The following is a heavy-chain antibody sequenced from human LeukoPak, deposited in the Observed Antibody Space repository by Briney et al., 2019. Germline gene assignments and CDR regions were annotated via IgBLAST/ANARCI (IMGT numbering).Heavy chain of an antibody. CDR1: GFTFSSFW. CDR2: IKEDGSKQ. Sequence: TGGCLRLSCAASGFTFSSFWMSWVRQAPGKGLEWVAHIKEDGSKQSYVDSVKGRFTISRDNAKNSVYLQMNSLRAEDTAVYYCARVVTWFDPWGQGSLVTVSS. J-gene: IGHJ5*02. V-gene: IGHV3-7*04. CDR3: ARVVTWFDP.